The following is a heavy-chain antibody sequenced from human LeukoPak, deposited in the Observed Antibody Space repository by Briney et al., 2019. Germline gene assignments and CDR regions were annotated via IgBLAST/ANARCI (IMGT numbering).Heavy chain of an antibody. D-gene: IGHD3-3*01. CDR1: GGSISSGGYY. V-gene: IGHV4-31*03. CDR2: IYYSGST. J-gene: IGHJ6*02. CDR3: AGRKTYYDFWFMDV. Sequence: MTPETLSLTCTVSGGSISSGGYYWSWIRQHPGKGLEWIGYIYYSGSTYYNPSLKSRVTISVDTSKNQFSLKLSSVTAADTAVYYCAGRKTYYDFWFMDVWGQGTTVTVSS.